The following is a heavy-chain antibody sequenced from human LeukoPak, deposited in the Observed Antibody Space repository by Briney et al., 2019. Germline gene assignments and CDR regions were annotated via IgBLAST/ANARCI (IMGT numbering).Heavy chain of an antibody. CDR2: INPSGGST. Sequence: ASVKLSFKSSVYTFTIYYMHWVRQAPGQGLEWMGIINPSGGSTSYAQKFQGRVTMTRATSTSTVYMELSSLRSEDTAVYYCARSNNYYESSGYYAKSRRDFDYWGQGTLVTVSS. CDR3: ARSNNYYESSGYYAKSRRDFDY. D-gene: IGHD3-22*01. V-gene: IGHV1-46*01. CDR1: VYTFTIYY. J-gene: IGHJ4*02.